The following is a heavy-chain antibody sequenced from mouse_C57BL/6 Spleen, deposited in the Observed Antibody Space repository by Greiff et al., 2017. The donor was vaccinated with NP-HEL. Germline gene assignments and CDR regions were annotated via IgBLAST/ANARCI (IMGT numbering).Heavy chain of an antibody. CDR2: IYPGDGDT. V-gene: IGHV1-80*01. CDR1: GYAFSSYW. CDR3: ARSGYGSSYWFAY. Sequence: QVQLKQSGAELVKPGASVKISCKASGYAFSSYWMNWVKQRPGKGLEWIGQIYPGDGDTNYNGKFKGKATLTADKSSSTAYMQLSSLTSEDSAVYFCARSGYGSSYWFAYWGQGTLVTVSA. J-gene: IGHJ3*01. D-gene: IGHD1-1*01.